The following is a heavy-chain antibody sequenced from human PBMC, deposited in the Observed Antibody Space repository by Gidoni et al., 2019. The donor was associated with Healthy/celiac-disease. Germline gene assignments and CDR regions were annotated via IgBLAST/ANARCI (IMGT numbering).Heavy chain of an antibody. Sequence: QVTLKESGPVLVKPTETLTLTCTVSGFSLSNARMGVSWIRQPPGKALEWLAHIFSNDEKSYSTSLKSRLTIPKDTSKSQVVLTMTNMDPVDTATYYCARSTSHDTAMVGKIDYWGQGTLVTVSS. V-gene: IGHV2-26*01. CDR3: ARSTSHDTAMVGKIDY. CDR1: GFSLSNARMG. CDR2: IFSNDEK. D-gene: IGHD5-18*01. J-gene: IGHJ4*02.